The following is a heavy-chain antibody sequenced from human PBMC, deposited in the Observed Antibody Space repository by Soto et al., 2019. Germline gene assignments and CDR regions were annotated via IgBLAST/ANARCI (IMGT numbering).Heavy chain of an antibody. CDR3: ARDRPMTH. Sequence: EVHLVESGGGLVARGGSLRLSCAASGFNFSTYGLNWVRQAPGKGLEWISYISSSSTIIYYADSVQGRFTISRDNAKNSVYLQMISLTDEDTAVYFCARDRPMTHWGQGTLVTVSS. V-gene: IGHV3-48*02. CDR2: ISSSSTII. J-gene: IGHJ4*02. CDR1: GFNFSTYG.